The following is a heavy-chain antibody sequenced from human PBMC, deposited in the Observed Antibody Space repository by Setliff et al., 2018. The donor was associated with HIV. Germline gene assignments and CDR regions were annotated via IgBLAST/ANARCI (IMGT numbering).Heavy chain of an antibody. D-gene: IGHD6-19*01. CDR1: GFSFTSYS. J-gene: IGHJ4*02. CDR2: IWYDGSNK. V-gene: IGHV3-30*02. CDR3: AKEGWSSGWYSDY. Sequence: GGSLRLSCESSGFSFTSYSMTWVRQAPGKGLEWVAVIWYDGSNKYYADSVKGRFTISRDNSKNTLYLQMNSLRAEDTAVYYCAKEGWSSGWYSDYWGQGTLVTVSS.